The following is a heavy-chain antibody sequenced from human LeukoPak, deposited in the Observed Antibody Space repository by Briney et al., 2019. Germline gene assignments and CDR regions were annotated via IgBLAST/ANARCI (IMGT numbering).Heavy chain of an antibody. V-gene: IGHV1-8*01. Sequence: ASVKVSCKASGYTFTSYDINWVRQATGQGLEWMGWMNPNSGHTGYAQKFQGRVTMTRNTSITTAYMELSSLRSEDTAVYYCARMHYYDSSGDNWFDPWGQGTLVTVSS. J-gene: IGHJ5*02. CDR2: MNPNSGHT. CDR1: GYTFTSYD. D-gene: IGHD3-22*01. CDR3: ARMHYYDSSGDNWFDP.